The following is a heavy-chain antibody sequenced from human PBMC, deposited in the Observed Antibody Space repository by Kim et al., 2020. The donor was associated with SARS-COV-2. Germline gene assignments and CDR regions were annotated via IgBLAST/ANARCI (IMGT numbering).Heavy chain of an antibody. J-gene: IGHJ5*02. D-gene: IGHD2-2*01. V-gene: IGHV4-39*01. CDR2: IYYSGST. CDR1: GGSISSSSYY. Sequence: SETLSLTCTVSGGSISSSSYYWGWIRQPPGKGLEWIGSIYYSGSTYYNPSLKSRVTISVDTSKNQFSLKLSSVTAADTAVYYCARRTVVPAIKGFDPWGQGTLVTVSS. CDR3: ARRTVVPAIKGFDP.